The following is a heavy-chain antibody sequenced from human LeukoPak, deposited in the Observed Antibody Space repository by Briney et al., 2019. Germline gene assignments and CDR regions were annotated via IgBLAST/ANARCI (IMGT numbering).Heavy chain of an antibody. CDR1: GFTFSDYY. CDR3: ARDPNGDYIGAFDM. CDR2: MSSRGYPT. V-gene: IGHV3-11*01. Sequence: GGSLRLSCLASGFTFSDYYMSWVRQAPGKGLGWISYMSSRGYPTYYAESVKGRFTISRDNAKNTLYLQMHNLRADDTAVYYCARDPNGDYIGAFDMWGPGTMVTVSS. J-gene: IGHJ3*02. D-gene: IGHD4-17*01.